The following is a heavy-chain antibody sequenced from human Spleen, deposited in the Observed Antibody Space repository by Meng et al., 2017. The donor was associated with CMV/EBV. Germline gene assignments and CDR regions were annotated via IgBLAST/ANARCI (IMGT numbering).Heavy chain of an antibody. J-gene: IGHJ5*02. CDR1: GYSFTSYW. D-gene: IGHD3-10*01. CDR2: IYPGDSDT. CDR3: ARASNPRTTMIPGNPFDP. V-gene: IGHV5-51*01. Sequence: GESLKISCKGSGYSFTSYWIGWVRQMPGKGLEWMGIIYPGDSDTRYSPSFQDQVTMSAAKSTDTAYLPWSSLKASDTAIYYCARASNPRTTMIPGNPFDPWGQGTLVTVSS.